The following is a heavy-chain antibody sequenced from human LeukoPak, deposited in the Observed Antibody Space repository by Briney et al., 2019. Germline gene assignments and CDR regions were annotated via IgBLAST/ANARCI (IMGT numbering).Heavy chain of an antibody. Sequence: GGSLRLSCAASGFTFDDYAMHWVRHAPGKGLEWVSGISWNSGSIGYADSVKGRFTISRDNAKNSLYLQMNSLRAEDTALYYCAKDIEATTSYYFDYWGQGTLVTVSS. J-gene: IGHJ4*02. D-gene: IGHD1-1*01. CDR3: AKDIEATTSYYFDY. CDR1: GFTFDDYA. V-gene: IGHV3-9*01. CDR2: ISWNSGSI.